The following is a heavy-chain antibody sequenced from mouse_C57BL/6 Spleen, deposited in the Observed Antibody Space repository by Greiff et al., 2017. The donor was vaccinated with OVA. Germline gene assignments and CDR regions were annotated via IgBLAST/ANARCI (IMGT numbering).Heavy chain of an antibody. CDR1: GYTFTDYY. V-gene: IGHV1-76*01. CDR3: AGSNYPYWYFEG. D-gene: IGHD1-1*01. J-gene: IGHJ1*03. CDR2: IYPGSGNT. Sequence: QVQLQQSGAELVRPGASVKLSCKASGYTFTDYYITWVKQRPGQGLEWIARIYPGSGNTYYNEKFKGKATLTAEKSSSTAYMQLSSLTSEDSAVYCCAGSNYPYWYFEGWGTGTTVTVSS.